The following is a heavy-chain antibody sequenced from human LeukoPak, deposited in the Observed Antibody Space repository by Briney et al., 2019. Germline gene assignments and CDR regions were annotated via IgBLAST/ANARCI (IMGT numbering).Heavy chain of an antibody. CDR1: EFTFSSYV. V-gene: IGHV3-23*01. Sequence: GSLRLSCTASEFTFSSYVMSWVRQAPGKGLEWVSGISGSGGSTDYAASVKGRLTISRDNSRNTVYLQMNSLSAEDTAVYYCAKDKSGSPKAFDIWGQGTVVTASS. D-gene: IGHD1-26*01. J-gene: IGHJ3*02. CDR2: ISGSGGST. CDR3: AKDKSGSPKAFDI.